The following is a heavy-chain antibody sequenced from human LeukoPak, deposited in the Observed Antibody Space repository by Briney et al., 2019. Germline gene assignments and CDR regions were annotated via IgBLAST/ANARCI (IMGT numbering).Heavy chain of an antibody. CDR2: ISGSCGST. CDR3: AKEITIFGLANWFDP. Sequence: GGSLRLSCAASGFTFSSYAMSWVRQAPGKGLEWVSAISGSCGSTYYADSVKGRFPISRDNSKNTLYLQMNSLRAEDTAVYYCAKEITIFGLANWFDPWGQGTLVTVSS. J-gene: IGHJ5*02. D-gene: IGHD3-3*01. CDR1: GFTFSSYA. V-gene: IGHV3-23*01.